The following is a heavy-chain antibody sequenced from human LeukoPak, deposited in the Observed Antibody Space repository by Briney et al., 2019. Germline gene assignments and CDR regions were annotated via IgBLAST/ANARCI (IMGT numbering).Heavy chain of an antibody. V-gene: IGHV4-61*08. Sequence: PSETLSLTCTVSGDSVSSGGFYWSWIRQPPGKGLEWIGNVYHSGSTNYNPSLKSRVTISVDTSKNQFSLKLTSVTAADTAVYYCARDCFGSTRCQVYGMDVWGQGTTVTVSS. J-gene: IGHJ6*02. CDR3: ARDCFGSTRCQVYGMDV. D-gene: IGHD2-2*01. CDR1: GDSVSSGGFY. CDR2: VYHSGST.